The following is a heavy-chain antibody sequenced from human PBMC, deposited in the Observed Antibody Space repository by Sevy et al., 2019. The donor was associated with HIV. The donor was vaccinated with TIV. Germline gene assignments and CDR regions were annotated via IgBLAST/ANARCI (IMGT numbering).Heavy chain of an antibody. Sequence: ASVKVSCKASGYTFTSYGISWVRQAPGQGLEWMGWISAYNGNTNYAQKLQGRVTMTTDTSTSTAYMGLRSLRSDDTAVYYCARGSSSWPLDAFDIWGQGTMVTVSS. J-gene: IGHJ3*02. D-gene: IGHD6-13*01. CDR1: GYTFTSYG. V-gene: IGHV1-18*01. CDR3: ARGSSSWPLDAFDI. CDR2: ISAYNGNT.